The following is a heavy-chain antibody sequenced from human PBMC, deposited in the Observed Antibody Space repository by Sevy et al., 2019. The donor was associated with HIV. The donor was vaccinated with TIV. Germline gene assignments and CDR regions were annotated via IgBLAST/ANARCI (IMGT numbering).Heavy chain of an antibody. V-gene: IGHV3-30-3*01. CDR2: ISYDGSNK. CDR1: GFTFSSYA. CDR3: ARDLNIVVVPAAIDYFDY. D-gene: IGHD2-2*01. Sequence: GGSLRLSCAASGFTFSSYAMHWVRQAPGKGLEWVAVISYDGSNKYYADSVKGRFTISRDNSKNTLYLQMNSLRAEDTAVYYCARDLNIVVVPAAIDYFDYWGQGTLVTVSS. J-gene: IGHJ4*02.